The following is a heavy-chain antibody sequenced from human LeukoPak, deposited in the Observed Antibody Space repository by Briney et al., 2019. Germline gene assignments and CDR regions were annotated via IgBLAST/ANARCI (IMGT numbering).Heavy chain of an antibody. J-gene: IGHJ6*03. D-gene: IGHD5-18*01. CDR3: AKRQGYSYGYGYYMDV. CDR1: GFTFSSYA. V-gene: IGHV3-23*01. Sequence: GGSLRLTCAASGFTFSSYAMSWVRQAPGKGLEWVSAISGSGDNTYYTDSVKGRFTISRDNPKNTLYLQMNTLRAEDTAVYYCAKRQGYSYGYGYYMDVWGKGTTVTVSS. CDR2: ISGSGDNT.